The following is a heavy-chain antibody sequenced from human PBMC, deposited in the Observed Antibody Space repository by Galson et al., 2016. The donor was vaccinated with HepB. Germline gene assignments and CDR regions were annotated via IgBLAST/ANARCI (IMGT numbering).Heavy chain of an antibody. CDR1: GFSFSTSC. J-gene: IGHJ4*02. D-gene: IGHD3-16*01. CDR2: ITGRGDTT. CDR3: GKHGGFDY. Sequence: SPRLSCAASGFSFSTSCMSWFRQTPGRGLEWLSGITGRGDTTHYAYSVRGRFTISRDNSNNTLYLYMNNLGIGDTAVYYCGKHGGFDYWGQGALVTVSS. V-gene: IGHV3-23*01.